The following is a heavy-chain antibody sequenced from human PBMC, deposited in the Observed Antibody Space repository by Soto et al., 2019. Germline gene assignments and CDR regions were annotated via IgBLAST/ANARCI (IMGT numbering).Heavy chain of an antibody. Sequence: SVKVSCTASGGTFISYAISSLRQAPGQGLEWMGGIIPIFGTANYAQKFQGRVTITADESTSTAYMELSSLRSEDTAVYYRARDRSSDWFDPWGQGTLVTVSS. CDR2: IIPIFGTA. CDR3: ARDRSSDWFDP. J-gene: IGHJ5*02. V-gene: IGHV1-69*13. CDR1: GGTFISYA. D-gene: IGHD3-10*01.